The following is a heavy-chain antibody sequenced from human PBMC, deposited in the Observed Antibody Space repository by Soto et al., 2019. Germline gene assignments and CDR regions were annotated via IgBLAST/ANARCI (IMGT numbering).Heavy chain of an antibody. D-gene: IGHD3-3*01. CDR2: IYYMGST. Sequence: QVQLQESGPGLVKPSQTLSLTCTVSGGSISSGDYYWSWIRQHPGKGLEWIGYIYYMGSTYYNPSLKSRVTISVDTSKNQFSLKLSSVTAADTAVYYCARWWSGSRQGFDPWGQGTLVTVSS. CDR1: GGSISSGDYY. J-gene: IGHJ5*02. CDR3: ARWWSGSRQGFDP. V-gene: IGHV4-31*03.